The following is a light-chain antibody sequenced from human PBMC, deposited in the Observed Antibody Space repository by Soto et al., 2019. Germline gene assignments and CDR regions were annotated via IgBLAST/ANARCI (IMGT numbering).Light chain of an antibody. CDR2: DVN. V-gene: IGLV2-14*03. CDR3: TSWTTSTTRR. CDR1: SRDIGAYNF. J-gene: IGLJ2*01. Sequence: QSALTQPASVSGSPGQSISISCTGNSRDIGAYNFVSWYQQHPGKAPKLMLYDVNIRPSGASNRFSGSKSGNTASLTISGLQAEDEADYYCTSWTTSTTRRFGGGTKVTV.